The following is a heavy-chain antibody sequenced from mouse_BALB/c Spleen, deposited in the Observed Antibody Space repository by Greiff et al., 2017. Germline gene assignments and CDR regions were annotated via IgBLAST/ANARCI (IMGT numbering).Heavy chain of an antibody. J-gene: IGHJ3*01. Sequence: EVQGVESGGGLVQPGGSLKLSCAASGFTFSSYTMSWVRQTPEKRLEWVAYISNGGGSTYYPDTVKGRFTISRDNAKNTLYLQMSSLKSEDTAMYYCARHSFSFDYWGQGTLVTVSA. CDR1: GFTFSSYT. CDR2: ISNGGGST. V-gene: IGHV5-12-2*01. CDR3: ARHSFSFDY.